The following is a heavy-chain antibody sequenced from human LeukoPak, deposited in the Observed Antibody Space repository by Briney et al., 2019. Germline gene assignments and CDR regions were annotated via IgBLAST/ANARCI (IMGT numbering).Heavy chain of an antibody. D-gene: IGHD1-26*01. V-gene: IGHV3-23*01. CDR1: GFTFSTYA. Sequence: GGSLRLSCAASGFTFSTYAMSWVRQAPGKGLEWVSAISSSGGSTYYADSVKGRFTISRDNSKNTLNLQMNSLRAEDTAVYYCAKAGKIVGATSLDYWGQGTLVTVSS. CDR2: ISSSGGST. J-gene: IGHJ4*02. CDR3: AKAGKIVGATSLDY.